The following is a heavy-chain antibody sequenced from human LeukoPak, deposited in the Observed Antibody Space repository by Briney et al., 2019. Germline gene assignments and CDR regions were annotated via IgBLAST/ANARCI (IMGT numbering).Heavy chain of an antibody. V-gene: IGHV1-18*01. D-gene: IGHD3-22*01. CDR3: AREGGIVVVDGDWYFDL. Sequence: ASVKVSCKASGYTFTSYGISWVRQVPGQGLEWMGWISAYNGNTNYAQKLQGRVTMTTDTSTSTAYMELRSLRSDDTAVYYCAREGGIVVVDGDWYFDLWGRGTLVTVSS. CDR2: ISAYNGNT. J-gene: IGHJ2*01. CDR1: GYTFTSYG.